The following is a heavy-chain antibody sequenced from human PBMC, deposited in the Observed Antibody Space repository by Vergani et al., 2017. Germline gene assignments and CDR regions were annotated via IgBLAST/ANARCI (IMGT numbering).Heavy chain of an antibody. CDR1: GFTFSNAW. CDR2: IKSDGRT. D-gene: IGHD5-12*01. J-gene: IGHJ4*01. CDR3: TRSGCSGTTCYGRYFDL. V-gene: IGHV3-66*02. Sequence: EVQLVESGGGLVQPGGSLRLSCAASGFTFSNAWMSWVRQAPGKGLEWVSVIKSDGRTSYAESVKGRFTISRDTSRNAGYLQMNILRVEDTGVYYCTRSGCSGTTCYGRYFDLWGHGILVIVSS.